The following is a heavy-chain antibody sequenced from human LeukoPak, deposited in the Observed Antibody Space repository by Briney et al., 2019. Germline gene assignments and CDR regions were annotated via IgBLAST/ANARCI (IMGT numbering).Heavy chain of an antibody. J-gene: IGHJ5*02. CDR3: ARGVGYCSSTSCYWWFDP. CDR2: INSDGSST. D-gene: IGHD2-2*01. Sequence: GGSLRLSCAASGFAFSSYWMHWVRQAPGKGLVWVSRINSDGSSTSYADSVKGRFTISRDNAKNTLYLQMNSLRAEDTAVYYCARGVGYCSSTSCYWWFDPWGQGTLVTASS. CDR1: GFAFSSYW. V-gene: IGHV3-74*01.